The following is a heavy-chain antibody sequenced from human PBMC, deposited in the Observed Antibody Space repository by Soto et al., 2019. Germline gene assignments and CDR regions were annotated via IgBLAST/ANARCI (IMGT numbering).Heavy chain of an antibody. CDR3: ARDYYDSSGYYYPD. CDR2: IIPIFGTA. V-gene: IGHV1-69*13. D-gene: IGHD3-22*01. J-gene: IGHJ4*02. CDR1: GGTXSSYA. Sequence: SVKVSCKASGGTXSSYAISWVRQAPGQGLEWMGGIIPIFGTANYAQKFQGRVTITADESTSTAYMELSSLRSEDTAVYYCARDYYDSSGYYYPDWGQGTMVTVSS.